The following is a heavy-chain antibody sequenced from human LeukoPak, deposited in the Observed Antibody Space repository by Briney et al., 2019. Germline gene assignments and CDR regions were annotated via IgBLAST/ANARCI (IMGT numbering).Heavy chain of an antibody. CDR1: GDSVSSNSAA. J-gene: IGHJ4*02. CDR2: TYYRSKWYN. V-gene: IGHV6-1*01. CDR3: ARQFGSVFGS. Sequence: SQTLSLTCAISGDSVSSNSAARHWIRQSPSRGLEWLGRTYYRSKWYNDYAVSVKSRITINPDTSKNQFSLQLNSVTPEDTAVYYCARQFGSVFGSWGQGTLVTVSS. D-gene: IGHD3-10*01.